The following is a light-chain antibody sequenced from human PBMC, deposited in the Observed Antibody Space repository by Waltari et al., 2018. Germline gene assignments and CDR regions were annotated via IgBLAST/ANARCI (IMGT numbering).Light chain of an antibody. CDR2: RNN. J-gene: IGLJ3*02. Sequence: QSVLTQPPSASGTPGQRVTISCSGSRPNIGNTYVYWYQQRPGTAPKLLIYRNNQRPSGVPDRFSGSKSGTSASLAISGLRSEDEADYYCAAWDDSLSGRVFGGGTKVTVL. CDR3: AAWDDSLSGRV. CDR1: RPNIGNTY. V-gene: IGLV1-47*01.